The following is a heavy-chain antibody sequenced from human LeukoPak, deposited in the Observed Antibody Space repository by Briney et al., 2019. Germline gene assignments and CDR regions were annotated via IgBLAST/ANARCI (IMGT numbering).Heavy chain of an antibody. V-gene: IGHV4-61*02. J-gene: IGHJ6*03. Sequence: SSETLSLTCTVSGGSISSGSYYWSWIRQPAGKGLEWIGRIYTSGSTNYNPSLKSRVTISVDTSKNQFSLKLSSVTAADTAVYYCARERIDDYGWGLHYYYYMDVWGKGTTVTISS. CDR3: ARERIDDYGWGLHYYYYMDV. CDR2: IYTSGST. D-gene: IGHD4-17*01. CDR1: GGSISSGSYY.